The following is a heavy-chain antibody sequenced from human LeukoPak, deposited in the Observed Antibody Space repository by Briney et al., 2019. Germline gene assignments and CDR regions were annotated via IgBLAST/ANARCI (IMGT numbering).Heavy chain of an antibody. J-gene: IGHJ4*02. CDR3: AREVPENFNFDY. D-gene: IGHD2/OR15-2a*01. V-gene: IGHV1-46*01. CDR1: GYTFTSYY. CDR2: IKPSGGST. Sequence: GASVKVSCKASGYTFTSYYTHWVRQAPGQGLEWMGIIKPSGGSTLYAQKFQGRVTVTSDKSTSTVYVELSSLRSEDTAVYYCAREVPENFNFDYWGQGTLVTVSS.